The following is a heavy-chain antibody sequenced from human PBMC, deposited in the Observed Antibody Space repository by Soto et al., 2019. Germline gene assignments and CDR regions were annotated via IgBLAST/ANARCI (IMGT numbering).Heavy chain of an antibody. D-gene: IGHD4-4*01. CDR2: ISGSGGST. CDR3: ANGPGAATETYNWFDP. J-gene: IGHJ5*02. CDR1: GFTFSSYA. V-gene: IGHV3-23*01. Sequence: GGSLRLSCAASGFTFSSYAMSWVRQAPGKGLEWVSAISGSGGSTYYADSVKGRFTISRDNSKNTLYLQMNSLKAEDTAVYYCANGPGAATETYNWFDPWGQGTLVTVSS.